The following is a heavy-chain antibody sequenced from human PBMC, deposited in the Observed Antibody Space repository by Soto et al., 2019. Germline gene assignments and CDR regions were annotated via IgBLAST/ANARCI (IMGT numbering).Heavy chain of an antibody. CDR2: IYYSGST. J-gene: IGHJ6*03. V-gene: IGHV4-59*08. CDR3: ARLGATSSEYYYYFMDV. D-gene: IGHD5-12*01. CDR1: GGSISSYY. Sequence: SETLSLTCTVSGGSISSYYWSWIRQPPGKGLEWIGYIYYSGSTNYNPSLKSRVTISVDTSKNQFSLKLSSVTAADTAVYYCARLGATSSEYYYYFMDVWGQGTTVPVSS.